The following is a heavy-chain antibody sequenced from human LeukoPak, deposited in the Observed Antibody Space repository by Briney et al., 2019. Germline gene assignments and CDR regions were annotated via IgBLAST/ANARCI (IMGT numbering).Heavy chain of an antibody. CDR2: INPNNGGT. V-gene: IGHV1-2*02. CDR3: ARDQNYYDSSGYYGIDC. D-gene: IGHD3-22*01. J-gene: IGHJ4*02. CDR1: GYTFTGYY. Sequence: GASVKVSCKASGYTFTGYYIHWVRQAPGQGLEWMGWINPNNGGTNYVQKFQDRVTMTGDTSISTAYMELSRLRSDDTAVYYCARDQNYYDSSGYYGIDCWGQGTLVTVSS.